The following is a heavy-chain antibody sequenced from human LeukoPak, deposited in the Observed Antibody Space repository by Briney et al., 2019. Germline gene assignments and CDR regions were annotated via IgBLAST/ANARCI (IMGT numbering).Heavy chain of an antibody. CDR2: ISSGGTT. Sequence: PGGSLRLSCAASEFSVSINFMSWVRQTPGKGLEWVSVISSGGTTYYADSVKGRFTISRDNSKNTLSLQMNSLRAEDTAVYYCARELHSYDSSGGVDYWGQGTLVTVSS. V-gene: IGHV3-66*01. J-gene: IGHJ4*02. CDR1: EFSVSINF. D-gene: IGHD3-22*01. CDR3: ARELHSYDSSGGVDY.